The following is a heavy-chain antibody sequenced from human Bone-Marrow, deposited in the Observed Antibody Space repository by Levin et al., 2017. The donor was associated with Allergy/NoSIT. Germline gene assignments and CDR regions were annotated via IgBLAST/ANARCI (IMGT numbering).Heavy chain of an antibody. D-gene: IGHD1-26*01. J-gene: IGHJ6*03. V-gene: IGHV3-23*01. Sequence: GGSLRLSCSASGFTFGTYAMSWVRQAPGKGLEWISAISASGAHTFYADSVKGRFTISRDNSKNTLYLQMDSLRVEDTAVYYCAKDGWDYYYYMDVWGKGTTVTVSS. CDR2: ISASGAHT. CDR1: GFTFGTYA. CDR3: AKDGWDYYYYMDV.